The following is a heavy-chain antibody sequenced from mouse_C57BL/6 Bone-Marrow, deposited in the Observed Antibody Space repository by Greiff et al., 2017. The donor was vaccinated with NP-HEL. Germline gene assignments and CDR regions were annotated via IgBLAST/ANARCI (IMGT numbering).Heavy chain of an antibody. J-gene: IGHJ4*01. D-gene: IGHD1-1*01. Sequence: DVMLVESGGDLVKPGGSLKLSCAASGFTFSSYGMSWVRQTPDKRLEWVANISSGGSYTYYPDSVKGRFTISRDNAKNTLYLQMSSLKSEDTAMYYCARRRVVATNYYAMDYWGQGTSVTVSS. CDR1: GFTFSSYG. V-gene: IGHV5-6*02. CDR2: ISSGGSYT. CDR3: ARRRVVATNYYAMDY.